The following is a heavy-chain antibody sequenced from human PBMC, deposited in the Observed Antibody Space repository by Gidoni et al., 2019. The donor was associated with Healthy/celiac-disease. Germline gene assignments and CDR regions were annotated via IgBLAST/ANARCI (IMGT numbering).Heavy chain of an antibody. CDR3: ARDRLYYGSGSWWFYP. Sequence: EGQLVASGGGLGEPGGSRRLSGAASGVPLSRDWRSWVRQAPGKGLEWVPNLKPDGSAKYHVASVTCRFTLSSHTAKNSLYLQMNSLRAEDPAVSYCARDRLYYGSGSWWFYPWVQGTLVTVSS. V-gene: IGHV3-7*03. D-gene: IGHD3-10*01. CDR1: GVPLSRDW. CDR2: LKPDGSAK. J-gene: IGHJ5*02.